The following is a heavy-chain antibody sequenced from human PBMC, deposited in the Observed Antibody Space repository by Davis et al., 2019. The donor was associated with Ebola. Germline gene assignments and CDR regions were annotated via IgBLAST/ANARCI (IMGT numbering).Heavy chain of an antibody. J-gene: IGHJ4*02. CDR2: MNPNSANT. D-gene: IGHD6-13*01. Sequence: ASVKVSCKASGGTFSSYAISWVRQAPGQGLEWMGWMNPNSANTGYAQKFQGRVTMTRNTSISTAYMELSSLRSEDTAVYYCAGGGTPQQVWGQGTLVTVSS. CDR1: GGTFSSYA. V-gene: IGHV1-8*02. CDR3: AGGGTPQQV.